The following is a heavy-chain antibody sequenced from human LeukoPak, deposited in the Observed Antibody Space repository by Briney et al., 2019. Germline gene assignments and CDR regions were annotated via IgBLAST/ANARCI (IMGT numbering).Heavy chain of an antibody. CDR3: ARALTGTTSIFHH. CDR2: ISYSGST. CDR1: GDSISSYF. Sequence: SETLSLTCTVSGDSISSYFWSWVRQPPGKGLEWIGYISYSGSTKYNPSLKSRVTISVDTSKNQFSLRVTSLTAADTAVYYCARALTGTTSIFHHWGQGTLVTVSS. V-gene: IGHV4-59*13. D-gene: IGHD1-7*01. J-gene: IGHJ1*01.